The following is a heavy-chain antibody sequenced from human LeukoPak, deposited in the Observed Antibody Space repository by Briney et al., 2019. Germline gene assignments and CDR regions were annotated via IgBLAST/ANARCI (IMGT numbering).Heavy chain of an antibody. Sequence: ETLSLTCTVSGGSISTYYWSWVRQAPGKRPEWVANIKQDGSEKYYVDSVKGRFTISRDNAKNSLYLQMNTLRAQDTAVYYCARGGVHDQLLCANWGQGTLVTVSS. D-gene: IGHD2-2*01. J-gene: IGHJ4*02. V-gene: IGHV3-7*01. CDR2: IKQDGSEK. CDR1: GGSISTYY. CDR3: ARGGVHDQLLCAN.